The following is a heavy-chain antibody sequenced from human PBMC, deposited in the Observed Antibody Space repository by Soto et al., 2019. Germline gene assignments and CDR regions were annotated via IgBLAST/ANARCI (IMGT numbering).Heavy chain of an antibody. Sequence: GGSLRLSCSASGFTFSSYAMHWVRQAPGKGLEYASAISSNGGSTYYADSVKGRFTISRDNSKNTLYLQMSSLRAEDTAVYYCVKTLQYSYGLPHWGQGTLVTVSS. D-gene: IGHD5-18*01. CDR3: VKTLQYSYGLPH. J-gene: IGHJ4*02. CDR1: GFTFSSYA. V-gene: IGHV3-64D*06. CDR2: ISSNGGST.